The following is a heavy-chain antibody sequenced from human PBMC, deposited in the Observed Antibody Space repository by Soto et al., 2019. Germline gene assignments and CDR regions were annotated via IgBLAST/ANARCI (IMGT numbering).Heavy chain of an antibody. D-gene: IGHD2-2*02. CDR3: ARAYTPGRLVPWYYFDY. V-gene: IGHV1-69*13. CDR1: EGTFSSYA. J-gene: IGHJ4*02. Sequence: GASVKVSCKASEGTFSSYAISWVRQAPGQGLEWMGGIIPIFGTANYAQKFQGRVTITADESTSPAYMELSSLRSEDTAVYYCARAYTPGRLVPWYYFDYWGQGTLVTV. CDR2: IIPIFGTA.